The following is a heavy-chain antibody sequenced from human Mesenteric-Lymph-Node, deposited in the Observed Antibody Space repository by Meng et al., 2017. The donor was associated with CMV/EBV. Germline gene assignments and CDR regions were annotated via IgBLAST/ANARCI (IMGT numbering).Heavy chain of an antibody. CDR1: GFTFSSFP. V-gene: IGHV3-30*04. J-gene: IGHJ4*02. Sequence: GESLKISCAASGFTFSSFPMHWVRQAPGKGLEWVSVVSYDGSDKYYVDSVKGRFTISRDNSKNMLYLQMNSLRAEDTAVYYCARVSAAAGTVEGTDYWGQGTLVTVSS. CDR3: ARVSAAAGTVEGTDY. D-gene: IGHD6-13*01. CDR2: VSYDGSDK.